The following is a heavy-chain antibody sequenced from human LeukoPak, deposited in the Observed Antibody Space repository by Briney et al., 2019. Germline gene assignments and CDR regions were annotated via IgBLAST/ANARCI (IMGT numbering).Heavy chain of an antibody. D-gene: IGHD4-11*01. V-gene: IGHV4-59*01. CDR1: GGSISSYY. J-gene: IGHJ5*02. Sequence: PSETLSLTCTVSGGSISSYYWSWIRQPPGKGLEWIGYIYYSGSTNYNPSLKSRVTISADTFKNQFSLKLSSVTAADTAVYYCAREATTVTGNWFDPWGQGTLVTVSS. CDR3: AREATTVTGNWFDP. CDR2: IYYSGST.